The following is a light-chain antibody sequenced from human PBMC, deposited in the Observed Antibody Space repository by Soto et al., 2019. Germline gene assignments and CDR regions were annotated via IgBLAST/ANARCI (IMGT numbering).Light chain of an antibody. J-gene: IGKJ3*01. CDR1: QGISSY. V-gene: IGKV1-8*01. Sequence: AIRMTQSPSSFSASTGDRVTITCRASQGISSYLAWYQQKPGTAPKLLIYAASTLQSGVPSRFSGSGSGTDFTLTIRCLQSEDFATYYRQQYYRYPLTFGPGTKVDIK. CDR3: QQYYRYPLT. CDR2: AAS.